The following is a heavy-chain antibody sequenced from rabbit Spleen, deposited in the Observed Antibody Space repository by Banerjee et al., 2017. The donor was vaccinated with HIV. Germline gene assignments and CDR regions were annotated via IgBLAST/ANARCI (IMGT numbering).Heavy chain of an antibody. Sequence: EESGGDLVKPEGSLTLTCTASGFSFSGSYWICWVRQAPGKGLECIACIYAGSSGVTYSATWAKGRFTISKTSSTTVTLQMTSLTVADTATYFCARDTGSSFSSYGMDLWGQGTLVTVS. J-gene: IGHJ6*01. D-gene: IGHD8-1*01. CDR2: IYAGSSGVT. CDR3: ARDTGSSFSSYGMDL. V-gene: IGHV1S45*01. CDR1: GFSFSGSYW.